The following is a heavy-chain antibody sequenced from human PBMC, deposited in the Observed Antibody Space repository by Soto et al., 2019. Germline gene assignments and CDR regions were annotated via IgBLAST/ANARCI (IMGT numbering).Heavy chain of an antibody. CDR3: ARRIAVAGTYDY. CDR1: GFTFSSYW. CDR2: INSDGSSI. Sequence: GGSLRLSCATSGFTFSSYWMHWVRQVPGKGLVWVSRINSDGSSIKYADSVRGRFTISRDNARNTLYLEMNSLRVEDTALYYCARRIAVAGTYDYWGQGTLVTVSS. D-gene: IGHD6-19*01. V-gene: IGHV3-74*03. J-gene: IGHJ4*02.